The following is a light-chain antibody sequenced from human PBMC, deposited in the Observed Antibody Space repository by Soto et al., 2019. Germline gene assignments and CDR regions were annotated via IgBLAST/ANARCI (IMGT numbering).Light chain of an antibody. Sequence: QSVLTQPPSVSAAPGQTVTISCSGGTSNIGNNGVSWYQQFPGTAPKLLIYDNNKRPSGIPDRFSGSKSGTSATLDIAGLETGDEADYYCGSGDSSLSPGQVFGGGTKVTVL. V-gene: IGLV1-51*01. CDR1: TSNIGNNG. CDR2: DNN. J-gene: IGLJ3*02. CDR3: GSGDSSLSPGQV.